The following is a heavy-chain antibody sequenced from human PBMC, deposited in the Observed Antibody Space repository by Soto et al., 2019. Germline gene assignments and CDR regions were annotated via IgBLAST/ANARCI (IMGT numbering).Heavy chain of an antibody. Sequence: SVKVSCKASGGTFSSYAISWVRQAPGQGLEWMGGIIPIFGTANYAQKFQGRVTITADESTSTAYMELSSLRSEDTAVYYCASQVLSTVTTWGPGYYYYYGMDVWGQGTTVTVSS. V-gene: IGHV1-69*13. CDR1: GGTFSSYA. CDR3: ASQVLSTVTTWGPGYYYYYGMDV. D-gene: IGHD4-17*01. J-gene: IGHJ6*02. CDR2: IIPIFGTA.